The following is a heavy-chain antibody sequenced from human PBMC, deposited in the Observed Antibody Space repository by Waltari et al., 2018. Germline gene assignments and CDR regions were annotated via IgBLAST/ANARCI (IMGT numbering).Heavy chain of an antibody. CDR2: ISYDGSKE. D-gene: IGHD1-26*01. Sequence: QGQLVESGGGVVQPGRSLRLSCAASGFTYSRRSMHWVRQAPGKGLEWVAVISYDGSKEYYADAVQGRFTISRDNSKNTLYLQMNSLRVEDTAVYYCAKDQWELHGALDYWGQGTLVTVSS. CDR1: GFTYSRRS. J-gene: IGHJ4*02. V-gene: IGHV3-30*18. CDR3: AKDQWELHGALDY.